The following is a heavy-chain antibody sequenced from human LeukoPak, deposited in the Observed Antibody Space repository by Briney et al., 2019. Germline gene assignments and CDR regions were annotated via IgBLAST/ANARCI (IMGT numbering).Heavy chain of an antibody. CDR3: ARRPLRLIMDV. V-gene: IGHV4-34*01. Sequence: SETLSLTCAVYGGSFSGYYWSWIRQPPGKGLEWIGEINHSGSTNYNPSLKSRVTISVDTSKNQFSLKLSSVTAADTAVYFCARRPLRLIMDVWGQGTTVTVSS. CDR1: GGSFSGYY. D-gene: IGHD3-3*01. CDR2: INHSGST. J-gene: IGHJ6*02.